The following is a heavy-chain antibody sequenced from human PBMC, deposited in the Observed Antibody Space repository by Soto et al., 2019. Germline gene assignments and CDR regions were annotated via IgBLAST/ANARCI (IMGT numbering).Heavy chain of an antibody. V-gene: IGHV3-21*01. Sequence: GGSLRLSCAASGFTFSSYSMNWVRQAPGKGLEWVSSISSSSYIYYADSVKGRFTISRDNAKNSLYLQMNSLRAEDTAVYYCARDISGYDYLYAFDIWGQGTMVTVSS. CDR1: GFTFSSYS. D-gene: IGHD5-12*01. CDR3: ARDISGYDYLYAFDI. J-gene: IGHJ3*02. CDR2: ISSSSYI.